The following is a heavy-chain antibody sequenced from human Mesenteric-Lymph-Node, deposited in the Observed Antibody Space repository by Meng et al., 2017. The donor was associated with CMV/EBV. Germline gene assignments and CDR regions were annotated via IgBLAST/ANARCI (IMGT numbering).Heavy chain of an antibody. CDR2: INHSGST. D-gene: IGHD3-3*01. J-gene: IGHJ5*02. CDR1: GSFSGYY. CDR3: ARGLGVFGVVITQINWFDP. V-gene: IGHV4-34*01. Sequence: GSFSGYYWSWLRQPPGKGLEWIGEINHSGSTNYNPSLKSRVTISVDTSKNQFSLTLSSVTAADTAVYYCARGLGVFGVVITQINWFDPWGQRTLVTSPQ.